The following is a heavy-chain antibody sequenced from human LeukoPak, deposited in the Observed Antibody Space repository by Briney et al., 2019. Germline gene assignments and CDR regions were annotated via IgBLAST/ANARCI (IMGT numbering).Heavy chain of an antibody. Sequence: SVKVSCKASGGTFSSYAISWVRQAPGQGLEWMGGIIPIFGTANYAQKFQGRVTITADESTSTAYMELSSLRSEDTAVYYCARDRRSSTPDAFDIWGQGTVVTVSS. CDR2: IIPIFGTA. V-gene: IGHV1-69*01. CDR3: ARDRRSSTPDAFDI. D-gene: IGHD1-26*01. J-gene: IGHJ3*02. CDR1: GGTFSSYA.